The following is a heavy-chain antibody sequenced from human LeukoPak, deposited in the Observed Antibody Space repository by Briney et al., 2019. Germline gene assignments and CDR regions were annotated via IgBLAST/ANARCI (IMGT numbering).Heavy chain of an antibody. D-gene: IGHD2-21*02. CDR3: ARGGGYCGGDCYIFDY. Sequence: ASVKVSCKASGYSFTTYSISWVRQAPGQGLEWMGWISAYNGDTNYAQKLQGRVTMTTDTSTSTAYMELSSLRSEDTAVYYCARGGGYCGGDCYIFDYWGQGTLVTVSS. CDR2: ISAYNGDT. J-gene: IGHJ4*02. V-gene: IGHV1-18*01. CDR1: GYSFTTYS.